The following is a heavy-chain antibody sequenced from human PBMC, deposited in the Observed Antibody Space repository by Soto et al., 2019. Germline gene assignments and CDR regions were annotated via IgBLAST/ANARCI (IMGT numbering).Heavy chain of an antibody. CDR3: SREFPYYVSSHSYLDY. CDR1: GDSVSGNSAA. J-gene: IGHJ4*02. CDR2: TYYRSRWYN. V-gene: IGHV6-1*01. D-gene: IGHD3-16*01. Sequence: SQTLSLTRAISGDSVSGNSAAWNWIRQSPSRGLEWLGRTYYRSRWYNDYAVSVKSRITVTPDTSKNQFSLHLNTVTPEDTAVYDSSREFPYYVSSHSYLDYWGQVARVTVSS.